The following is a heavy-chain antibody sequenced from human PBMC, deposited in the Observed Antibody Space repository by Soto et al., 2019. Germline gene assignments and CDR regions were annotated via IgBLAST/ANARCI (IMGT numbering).Heavy chain of an antibody. CDR2: ISYDGSNT. CDR1: GFTFSTYG. D-gene: IGHD2-21*02. J-gene: IGHJ3*02. V-gene: IGHV3-30*18. CDR3: AKGATYCGGDCYSIGDAFDI. Sequence: GSLRLSCAASGFTFSTYGIHWVRQAPGKGLEWVAVISYDGSNTYYADSVKGRFTISRDNSKNTLYLQMNSLRAEDTAVYYCAKGATYCGGDCYSIGDAFDIWGQGTMVTVSS.